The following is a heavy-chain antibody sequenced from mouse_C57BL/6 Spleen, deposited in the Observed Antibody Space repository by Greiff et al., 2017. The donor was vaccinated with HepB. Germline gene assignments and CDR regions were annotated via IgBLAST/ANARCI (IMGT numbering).Heavy chain of an antibody. Sequence: EVQLQQSGAELVRPGASVKLSCTASGFNIKDDYMHWVKQRPEQGLEWIGWIDPENGDTEYASKFQGKATITADTSSKTAYLQLSSLTSEDTAVYYCTSDYYGSSFAYWGQGTLVTVSA. CDR3: TSDYYGSSFAY. D-gene: IGHD1-1*01. CDR2: IDPENGDT. CDR1: GFNIKDDY. J-gene: IGHJ3*01. V-gene: IGHV14-4*01.